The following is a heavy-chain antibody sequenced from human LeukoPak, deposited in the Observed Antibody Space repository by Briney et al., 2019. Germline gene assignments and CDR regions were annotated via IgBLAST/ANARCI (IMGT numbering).Heavy chain of an antibody. CDR1: GFTFDDYA. Sequence: GGSLRLSCAASGFTFDDYAMHWVRQAPGKGLEWVSGISWNSGSIGYADSVKGRFTISRDNAKNSLYLQMNSLRAEDTALYYCAKEYGDVDAFDIWGQGTMVTVSS. CDR3: AKEYGDVDAFDI. CDR2: ISWNSGSI. J-gene: IGHJ3*02. D-gene: IGHD4-17*01. V-gene: IGHV3-9*01.